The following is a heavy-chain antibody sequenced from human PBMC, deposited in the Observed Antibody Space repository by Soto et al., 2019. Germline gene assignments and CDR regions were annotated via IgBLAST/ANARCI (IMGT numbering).Heavy chain of an antibody. CDR2: ISGDGNDK. V-gene: IGHV3-30*03. D-gene: IGHD1-26*01. CDR1: GFIFRNFG. CDR3: VQGASTAHQPLDS. J-gene: IGHJ4*02. Sequence: QVQLVESGGGVVQPGRSLSLSCAASGFIFRNFGMHWVRRAPGKGLEWVAVISGDGNDKYYPDSMKGRFTISRDNFNNTLYLQLNSLRPEDTAVYHCVQGASTAHQPLDSWGQGVLVTVSS.